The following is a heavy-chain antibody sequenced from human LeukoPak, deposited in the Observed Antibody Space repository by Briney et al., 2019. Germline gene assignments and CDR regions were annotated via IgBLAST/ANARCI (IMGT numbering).Heavy chain of an antibody. D-gene: IGHD3-22*01. J-gene: IGHJ4*02. CDR2: INPNSGGT. CDR3: ARALPSRPYYYDSSGYYSTLDY. Sequence: GASVKVSCKASGYTFTGYYMHWVRRAPGQGLEWMGRINPNSGGTNYAQKFQGRVTMTRDTSISTAYMELSRLRSDDTAVYYCARALPSRPYYYDSSGYYSTLDYWGQGTLVTVSS. CDR1: GYTFTGYY. V-gene: IGHV1-2*06.